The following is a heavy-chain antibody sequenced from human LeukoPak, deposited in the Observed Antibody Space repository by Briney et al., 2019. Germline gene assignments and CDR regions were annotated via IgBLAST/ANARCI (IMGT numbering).Heavy chain of an antibody. CDR2: FSGTGGNT. J-gene: IGHJ4*02. Sequence: GASVRLSCAASGFTFSSYSISWVRQAPGQGLEWVSTFSGTGGNTYYADYVQGRVTISRNNSKNTVYLEMTSLRSEDTARYYCAEHPRLVRYFDCWGQGTLVTVSS. D-gene: IGHD6-6*01. CDR1: GFTFSSYS. CDR3: AEHPRLVRYFDC. V-gene: IGHV3-23*01.